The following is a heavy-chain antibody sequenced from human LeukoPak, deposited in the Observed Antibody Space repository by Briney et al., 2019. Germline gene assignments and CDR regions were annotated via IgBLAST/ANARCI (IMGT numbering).Heavy chain of an antibody. D-gene: IGHD3-10*01. CDR3: AREFKTARGFDY. V-gene: IGHV3-7*03. CDR2: IKQDGSEK. CDR1: GFTLRSYW. J-gene: IGHJ4*02. Sequence: GGSLRLSCAASGFTLRSYWMSWVRQARGKGLEGVANIKQDGSEKYYVDCVKGRFTISRYKDKNSLYLQMTSLRAEDTAVYYCAREFKTARGFDYWGQGTLVTVSS.